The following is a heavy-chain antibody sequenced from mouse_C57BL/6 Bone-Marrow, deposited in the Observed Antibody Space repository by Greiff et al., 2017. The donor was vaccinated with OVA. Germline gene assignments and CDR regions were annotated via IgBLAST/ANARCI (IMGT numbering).Heavy chain of an antibody. CDR2: INPYNGGT. J-gene: IGHJ2*01. Sequence: VQLQQSGPVLVKPGASVKMSCKASGYTFTDYYMNWVKQSHGKSLEWIGVINPYNGGTSYNQKFKGKATLTVDKSSSTAYMELNSLTSEDSAVYYCARVPRDYYGSSSYYFDDWGQGTTLTVSS. D-gene: IGHD1-1*01. CDR1: GYTFTDYY. CDR3: ARVPRDYYGSSSYYFDD. V-gene: IGHV1-19*01.